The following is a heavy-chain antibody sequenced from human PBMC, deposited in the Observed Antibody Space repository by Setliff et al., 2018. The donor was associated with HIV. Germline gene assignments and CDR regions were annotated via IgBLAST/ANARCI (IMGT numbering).Heavy chain of an antibody. D-gene: IGHD3-22*01. CDR2: LYYSGNT. V-gene: IGHV4-59*02. J-gene: IGHJ5*02. CDR1: GASVNSHY. CDR3: AGVLSSGYYDGP. Sequence: SETLSLTCTVSGASVNSHYWAWVRQPPGKGLEWIGSLYYSGNTNYNPSLKSRVTISADTSKNQFSLKLRSVTAADTAVYYCAGVLSSGYYDGPWGQGTLVTVSS.